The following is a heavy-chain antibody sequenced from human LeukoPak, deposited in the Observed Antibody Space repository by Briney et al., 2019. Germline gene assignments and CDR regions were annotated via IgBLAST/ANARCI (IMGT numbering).Heavy chain of an antibody. CDR1: GFTFSSYA. Sequence: PGGSLRLSCAASGFTFSSYAMHWVRQAPGKGLEYVSAISSNGGSTYYANSVKGRFTISRDNSKNTLYLQMGSLRAEDMAVYYCARGDSSGYYLIDAFYIWGQGTMVTVSS. CDR2: ISSNGGST. V-gene: IGHV3-64*01. D-gene: IGHD3-22*01. J-gene: IGHJ3*02. CDR3: ARGDSSGYYLIDAFYI.